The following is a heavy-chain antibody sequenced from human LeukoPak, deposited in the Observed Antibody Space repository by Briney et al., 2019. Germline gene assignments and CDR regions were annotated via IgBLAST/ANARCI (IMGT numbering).Heavy chain of an antibody. CDR1: GGSISSGSYY. V-gene: IGHV4-61*02. CDR3: VSSGYNPRFYYYYLDV. Sequence: SQTLSLTCTVSGGSISSGSYYWSWIRQPAGKGLEWLRRIYSSGSTNYNPSLRSRATISKDTSSNEFSLKLSSVTAADTAVYYCVSSGYNPRFYYYYLDVWGKGTTVTIS. D-gene: IGHD3-22*01. J-gene: IGHJ6*03. CDR2: IYSSGST.